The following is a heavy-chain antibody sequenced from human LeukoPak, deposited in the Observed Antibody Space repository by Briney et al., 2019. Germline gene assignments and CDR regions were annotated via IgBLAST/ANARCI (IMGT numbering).Heavy chain of an antibody. V-gene: IGHV3-15*01. Sequence: GGSLRLSCAASGFTFSNAWMSWVRQAPGKGLEWVGRIKSKTDGGTTDYAAPVKGRFTISRDDSKNTLYLQMNSLRAEDTAVYYCARGHLFAFDIWGQGTMVTVSS. J-gene: IGHJ3*02. CDR2: IKSKTDGGTT. CDR1: GFTFSNAW. CDR3: ARGHLFAFDI.